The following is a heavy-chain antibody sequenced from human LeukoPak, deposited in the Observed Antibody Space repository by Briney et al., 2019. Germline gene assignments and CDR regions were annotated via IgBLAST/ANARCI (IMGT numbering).Heavy chain of an antibody. J-gene: IGHJ6*02. CDR2: ISAYNGNT. V-gene: IGHV1-18*01. CDR3: ARDIESSYYGSGSPYKAPPSYYYYYGMDV. D-gene: IGHD3-10*01. CDR1: GYTFTSYG. Sequence: SVKVSCKASGYTFTSYGISWVRQAPGQGLEWMGWISAYNGNTNYAQKLQGRVTMTTDTSTSTAYMEMRSLRSDDTAVYYCARDIESSYYGSGSPYKAPPSYYYYYGMDVWGQGTTVTVSS.